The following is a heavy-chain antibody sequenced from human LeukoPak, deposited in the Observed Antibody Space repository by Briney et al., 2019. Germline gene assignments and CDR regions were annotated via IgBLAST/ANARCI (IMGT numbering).Heavy chain of an antibody. J-gene: IGHJ6*03. CDR3: ARDEYYYHGSVYYYARYYYMDV. CDR1: GLTFSSYA. CDR2: ISYDGSNK. V-gene: IGHV3-30*04. Sequence: GGSLRLSCAASGLTFSSYAMHWVRQAPGKGLEWGAVISYDGSNKYYADSVKGRFTISRDNSKNTLYLQVNSLRAEDMAVYYWARDEYYYHGSVYYYARYYYMDVWGKGTTVTVSS. D-gene: IGHD3-22*01.